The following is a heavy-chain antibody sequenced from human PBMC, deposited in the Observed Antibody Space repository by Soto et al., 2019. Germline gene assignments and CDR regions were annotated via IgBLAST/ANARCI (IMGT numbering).Heavy chain of an antibody. V-gene: IGHV3-11*01. Sequence: GGSLRLSCAASGFTFSDYYMSWIRQAPGKGLEWVSYISSSGSTIYYADSVKGRVTISRDNAKNSLYLQMNSLRAEDTAVYYCARDGGVDYYDSSGYYYFDYWGQGTLVTVSS. CDR1: GFTFSDYY. J-gene: IGHJ4*02. CDR3: ARDGGVDYYDSSGYYYFDY. CDR2: ISSSGSTI. D-gene: IGHD3-22*01.